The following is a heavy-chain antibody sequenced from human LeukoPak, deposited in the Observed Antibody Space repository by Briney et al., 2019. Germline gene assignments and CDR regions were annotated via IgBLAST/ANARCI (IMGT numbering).Heavy chain of an antibody. CDR1: GFTFSSYG. J-gene: IGHJ4*02. CDR2: IWYDGSNK. D-gene: IGHD3-22*01. Sequence: PGRSLRLSCAASGFTFSSYGMHWVRQAPGKGLEWVAVIWYDGSNKYYADSVKGRFTISRDNSKNTLYLQMNSLRAEDTAVYYCAKVEESYYYDSSGYYFDYWGQGTLVTVSS. CDR3: AKVEESYYYDSSGYYFDY. V-gene: IGHV3-33*06.